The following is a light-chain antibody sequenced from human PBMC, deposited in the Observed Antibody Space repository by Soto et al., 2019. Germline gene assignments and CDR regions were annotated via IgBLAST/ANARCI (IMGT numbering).Light chain of an antibody. CDR1: QTVSSN. Sequence: EIVMTQSPATLSVSPGERVTLSCRASQTVSSNLAWYQQKPGQAPRLLIYGASTRPTGIPARFSGSGSGTEFTLTISSLQSEDFVVYYCQQYDNWPPWTFGQGTKVEFK. V-gene: IGKV3-15*01. J-gene: IGKJ1*01. CDR2: GAS. CDR3: QQYDNWPPWT.